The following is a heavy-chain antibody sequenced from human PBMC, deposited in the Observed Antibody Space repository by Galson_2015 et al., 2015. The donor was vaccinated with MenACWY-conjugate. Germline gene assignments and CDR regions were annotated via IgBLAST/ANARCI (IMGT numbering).Heavy chain of an antibody. CDR1: GFTFNNYW. J-gene: IGHJ4*02. D-gene: IGHD2-15*01. V-gene: IGHV3-7*03. CDR2: IRQDGSNK. Sequence: SLRLSCAASGFTFNNYWMSWVRQAPGKGLEWVGNIRQDGSNKYYGDSVKGRFTISRDNAKNSLFLQMDSLRPEDTAVYYCATSNDSPANSWGQGTLVTVSS. CDR3: ATSNDSPANS.